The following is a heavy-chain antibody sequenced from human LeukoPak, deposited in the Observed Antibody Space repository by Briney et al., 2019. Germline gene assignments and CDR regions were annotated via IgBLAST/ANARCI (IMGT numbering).Heavy chain of an antibody. J-gene: IGHJ6*02. D-gene: IGHD3-3*01. CDR1: GGSISSYY. V-gene: IGHV4-59*01. Sequence: SETLSLTCTVSGGSISSYYWSWIRQPPGEGLEWIGYIYYSGSTNYNPSLKSRVTISVDTSKNQFSLKLSSVTAADTAVYYCARGATTYYDFWSGSPLYGMDVWGQGTTVTVSS. CDR3: ARGATTYYDFWSGSPLYGMDV. CDR2: IYYSGST.